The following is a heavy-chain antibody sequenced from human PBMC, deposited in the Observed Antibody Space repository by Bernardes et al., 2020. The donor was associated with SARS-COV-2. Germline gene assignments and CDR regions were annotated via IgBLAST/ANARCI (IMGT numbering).Heavy chain of an antibody. CDR3: ARGSKRLLLENYFDS. CDR2: INHSGST. D-gene: IGHD3-3*01. CDR1: GGSFSDYS. Sequence: SETLSLTCAVYGGSFSDYSWSWIRQPPGKGLEWIGEINHSGSTDYNSSFKSRVTISADTSKNQFSLKLSSVTAADTAVYYCARGSKRLLLENYFDSWGQGTQVTVS. V-gene: IGHV4-34*01. J-gene: IGHJ4*02.